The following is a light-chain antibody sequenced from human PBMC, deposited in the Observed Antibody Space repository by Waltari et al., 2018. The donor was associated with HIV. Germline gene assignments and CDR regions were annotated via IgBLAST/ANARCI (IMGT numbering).Light chain of an antibody. CDR1: SSNIGTNT. J-gene: IGLJ2*01. CDR2: SNH. CDR3: AAWDASLHVV. V-gene: IGLV1-44*01. Sequence: QSVLTQPPSASGTLGQGVTISCFGSSSNIGTNTVNWYQHLPGAAPKLIIFSNHQRPAGVPDRFSGSQAGTSAFLTITGLLPGDEATYYCAAWDASLHVVFGGGTQLTVL.